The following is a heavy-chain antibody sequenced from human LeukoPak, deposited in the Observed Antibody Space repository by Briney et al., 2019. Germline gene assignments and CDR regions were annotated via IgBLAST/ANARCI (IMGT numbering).Heavy chain of an antibody. CDR2: IYSGGST. CDR3: ASWGYSSGWYGYYYYGMDV. Sequence: PGGSLRLSCAASGFTVSSNYMSWVRQAPGKGLEWVSVIYSGGSTYYADSVKGRFTISRHNSKNTLYLQMNSLRAEDTAVYYCASWGYSSGWYGYYYYGMDVWGQGTTVTVSS. J-gene: IGHJ6*02. D-gene: IGHD6-19*01. CDR1: GFTVSSNY. V-gene: IGHV3-53*04.